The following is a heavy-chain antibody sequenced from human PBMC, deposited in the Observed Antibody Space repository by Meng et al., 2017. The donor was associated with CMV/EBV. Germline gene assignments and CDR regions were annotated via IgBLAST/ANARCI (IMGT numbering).Heavy chain of an antibody. J-gene: IGHJ4*02. V-gene: IGHV3-30-3*01. CDR2: ISYDGSNK. D-gene: IGHD3-3*01. Sequence: GESLKISCAASGFTFSSYAMHWVRQAPGKGLEWVAVISYDGSNKYYADSVKGRFTISRDNSKNTLYLQMNSLRAEDTAVYYCASISGFLGWLNFDYWGQGTLVTVSS. CDR1: GFTFSSYA. CDR3: ASISGFLGWLNFDY.